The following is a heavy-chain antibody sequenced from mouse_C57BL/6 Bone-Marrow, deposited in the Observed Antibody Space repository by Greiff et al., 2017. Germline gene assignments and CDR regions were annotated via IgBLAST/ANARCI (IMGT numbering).Heavy chain of an antibody. V-gene: IGHV1-82*01. CDR1: GYAFSSSW. Sequence: QVQLQQSGPELVTPGASVKISCKASGYAFSSSWMNWVKQRPGKGLEWIGRIYPGDGDTNYNGKFKGKATLTADKSSSTAYMQLSSLTSEDSAVYFCARCSCAYWGQGTLVTVSA. D-gene: IGHD3-1*01. J-gene: IGHJ3*01. CDR2: IYPGDGDT. CDR3: ARCSCAY.